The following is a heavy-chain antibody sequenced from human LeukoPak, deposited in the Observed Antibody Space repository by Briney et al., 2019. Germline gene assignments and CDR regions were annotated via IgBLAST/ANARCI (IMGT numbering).Heavy chain of an antibody. CDR2: LRNDGTT. CDR3: ASLYGSENYGIY. J-gene: IGHJ4*02. Sequence: GGSLRLSCAASGFTVSSRYMTWVRQAPGKGLEWVSVLRNDGTTYYADSVKGRFTISRDDSKNMLYLQMNSLRADDTAVYYCASLYGSENYGIYWGQGTLVTVSS. V-gene: IGHV3-53*01. D-gene: IGHD3-10*01. CDR1: GFTVSSRY.